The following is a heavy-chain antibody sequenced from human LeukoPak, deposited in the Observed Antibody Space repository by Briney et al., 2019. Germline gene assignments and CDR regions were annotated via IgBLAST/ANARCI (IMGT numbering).Heavy chain of an antibody. D-gene: IGHD5-12*01. CDR3: ARVSGYDWESFYDY. CDR2: IYYSGCT. Sequence: SDTLALPCTVSGGSISSYYWRWIRQPPRKGREWIGYIYYSGCTNNNPSLKSRVTISVDTSKTHFSLKLSSVTAADTAMYYCARVSGYDWESFYDYWGQGSLVTVSS. V-gene: IGHV4-59*07. J-gene: IGHJ4*02. CDR1: GGSISSYY.